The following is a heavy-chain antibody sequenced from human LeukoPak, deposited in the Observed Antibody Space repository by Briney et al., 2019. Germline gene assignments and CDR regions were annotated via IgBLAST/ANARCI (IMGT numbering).Heavy chain of an antibody. CDR2: IYYSGNT. CDR3: ATTYYDFWSGSFGMDV. CDR1: GGSISSGGYY. J-gene: IGHJ6*02. D-gene: IGHD3-3*01. V-gene: IGHV4-31*03. Sequence: PSQTLSLTCTVSGGSISSGGYYWSWIRQHPGKGLEWIGYIYYSGNTYYNPSLKSRVTISVDTSKNQFSLKLSSVTAADTAVYYCATTYYDFWSGSFGMDVWGQGTTVTVSS.